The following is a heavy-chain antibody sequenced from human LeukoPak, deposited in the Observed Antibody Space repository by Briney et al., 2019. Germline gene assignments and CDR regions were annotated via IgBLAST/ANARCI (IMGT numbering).Heavy chain of an antibody. CDR3: AKDGGMATTWGDAFDI. CDR2: ISYDGSNK. J-gene: IGHJ3*02. Sequence: GGSLRLSCAASGFTFSSYAMSWVRQAPGKGLEWVAVISYDGSNKYYADSVKGRFTISRDNSKNTLYLQMNSLRAEDTAVYYCAKDGGMATTWGDAFDIWGQGTMVTVSS. V-gene: IGHV3-30*18. CDR1: GFTFSSYA. D-gene: IGHD5-24*01.